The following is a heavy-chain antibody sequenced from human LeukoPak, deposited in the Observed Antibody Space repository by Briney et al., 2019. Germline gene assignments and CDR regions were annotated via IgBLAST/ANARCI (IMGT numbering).Heavy chain of an antibody. CDR2: ISSSSSTI. J-gene: IGHJ4*02. CDR3: ARVFVGFCSRVSRPWDY. D-gene: IGHD2-15*01. Sequence: GGSLRLSCAVSGFTFSSYSMNWVRQAPGKGLEWVSYISSSSSTIYYADSVKGRFTISRDNAKNTLYMQMNSLRDEDTAVYYCARVFVGFCSRVSRPWDYWGQGTLVSVSS. CDR1: GFTFSSYS. V-gene: IGHV3-48*02.